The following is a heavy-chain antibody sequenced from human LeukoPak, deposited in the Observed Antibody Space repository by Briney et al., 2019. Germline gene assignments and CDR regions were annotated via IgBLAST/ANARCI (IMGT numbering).Heavy chain of an antibody. CDR2: IYSGGST. D-gene: IGHD5-18*01. Sequence: PGGSLRLSCAVSGFTVSNNYMSWVRQAPGKGLEWVSVIYSGGSTYYADSVKGRFTFSRDNSKNTLYLQMNSLRIEDTAVYYCTKDRSYGRSYFDYWGQGTLVTVAS. CDR1: GFTVSNNY. CDR3: TKDRSYGRSYFDY. V-gene: IGHV3-66*02. J-gene: IGHJ4*02.